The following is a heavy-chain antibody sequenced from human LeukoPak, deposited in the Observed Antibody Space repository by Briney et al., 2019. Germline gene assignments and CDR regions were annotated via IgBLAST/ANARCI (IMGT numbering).Heavy chain of an antibody. Sequence: PGGSLRLSCAASGFTFSSYAMSWVRQAPGKGLEWVSAISGSGGSTYYADSEKGRFTISRDNSKNTLYLQMNSLRAEDTAVCYCAKPHPKSSGSYLNWGQGTLVTVSS. V-gene: IGHV3-23*01. CDR3: AKPHPKSSGSYLN. D-gene: IGHD1-26*01. CDR1: GFTFSSYA. J-gene: IGHJ4*02. CDR2: ISGSGGST.